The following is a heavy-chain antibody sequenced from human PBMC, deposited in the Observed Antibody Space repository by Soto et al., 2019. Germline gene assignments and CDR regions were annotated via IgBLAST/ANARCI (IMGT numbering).Heavy chain of an antibody. J-gene: IGHJ4*02. V-gene: IGHV4-31*03. CDR3: ARVKWDSSGYYSPALDY. Sequence: PSETLSLPCPFSCCPLSRGGYLWSWVPQHPGKGLEWIGYIYYSGSTYYNPSLKSRVTISVDTSKNQFSLKLSSVTAADTAVYYCARVKWDSSGYYSPALDYWGQGTLVTVSS. CDR1: CCPLSRGGYL. CDR2: IYYSGST. D-gene: IGHD3-22*01.